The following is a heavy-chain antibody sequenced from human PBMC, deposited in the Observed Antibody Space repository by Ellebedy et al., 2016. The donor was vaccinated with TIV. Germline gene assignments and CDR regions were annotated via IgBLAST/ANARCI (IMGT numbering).Heavy chain of an antibody. J-gene: IGHJ4*02. CDR1: GFTFSHYN. CDR2: ISGTSSYI. CDR3: ARDVGPSGGTWFFDY. Sequence: GESLKTSCAASGFTFSHYNMNWVRQAPGKGLEWVSSISGTSSYIYYADSVEGRFTISRDNAKNSLYLQMNSLRAEDTAVYYCARDVGPSGGTWFFDYWGQGTLVTISS. D-gene: IGHD1-26*01. V-gene: IGHV3-21*01.